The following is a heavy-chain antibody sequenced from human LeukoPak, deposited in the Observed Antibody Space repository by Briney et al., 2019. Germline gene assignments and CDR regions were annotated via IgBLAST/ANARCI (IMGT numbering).Heavy chain of an antibody. V-gene: IGHV4-59*01. CDR1: GGSISSYY. CDR2: IYYSGST. CDR3: ARSSGWYHYYGMDV. Sequence: SETLSLTCTVSGGSISSYYWSWIRQPPGKGLGWIGYIYYSGSTNYNPSLKSRVTISVDTSKNQFSLKLSSVTAADTAVYYCARSSGWYHYYGMDVWGQGTTVTVSS. D-gene: IGHD6-19*01. J-gene: IGHJ6*02.